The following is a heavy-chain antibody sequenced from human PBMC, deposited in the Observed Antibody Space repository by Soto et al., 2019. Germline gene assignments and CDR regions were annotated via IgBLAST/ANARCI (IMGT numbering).Heavy chain of an antibody. CDR2: ISGSGGST. CDR3: AKDGNPIPYLTGYYRLGWFDP. CDR1: GFTFSSYA. J-gene: IGHJ5*02. Sequence: GGSLRLSCAASGFTFSSYAMSWVRQAPGKGLEWVSAISGSGGSTYYADSVKGRFTISRDDSKNTLYLQMNSLRAEDTAVYYCAKDGNPIPYLTGYYRLGWFDPWGQGTLVTVSS. D-gene: IGHD3-9*01. V-gene: IGHV3-23*01.